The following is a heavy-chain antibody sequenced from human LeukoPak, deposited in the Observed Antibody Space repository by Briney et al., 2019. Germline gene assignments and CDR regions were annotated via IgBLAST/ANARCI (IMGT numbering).Heavy chain of an antibody. CDR3: TRDNPFGAY. D-gene: IGHD3-3*01. Sequence: GGSLRLSCAASGFTFSSYAMHWVRQAPGKGLEWVANIKQEGREKYYVDSVKGRFTISRDNAKNSLYLQMNSLRGEDTAIYYCTRDNPFGAYWGQGTLVTVSS. CDR1: GFTFSSYA. J-gene: IGHJ4*02. V-gene: IGHV3-7*03. CDR2: IKQEGREK.